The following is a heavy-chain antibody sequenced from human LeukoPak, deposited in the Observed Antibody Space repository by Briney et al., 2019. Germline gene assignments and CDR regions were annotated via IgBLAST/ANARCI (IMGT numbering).Heavy chain of an antibody. V-gene: IGHV3-21*04. J-gene: IGHJ4*02. CDR3: VRDRGTYRPIDY. CDR2: ISYTGTYI. Sequence: GGSLRLSCAASGFTFSSYSMNWVRQAPGKGLEWVSSISYTGTYIYYADSVKGRFTISRDNAQNSLYLQMNSLRAEDTAIYYCVRDRGTYRPIDYWGQGTLVTVPS. CDR1: GFTFSSYS. D-gene: IGHD1-26*01.